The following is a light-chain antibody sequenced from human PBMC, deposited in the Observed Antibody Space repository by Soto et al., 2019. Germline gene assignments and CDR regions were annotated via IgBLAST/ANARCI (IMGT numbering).Light chain of an antibody. Sequence: QSALTQPAAVSGSPGQSITISCTGTSSDVGGYNYVSWYQQHPRKAPKLMSYDVSNRPSGVSNRFSGSKSGNTASLTISGLQAEDEDDYCCSSYTSSSTRVFGGGTKLTVL. CDR2: DVS. CDR3: SSYTSSSTRV. J-gene: IGLJ2*01. CDR1: SSDVGGYNY. V-gene: IGLV2-14*01.